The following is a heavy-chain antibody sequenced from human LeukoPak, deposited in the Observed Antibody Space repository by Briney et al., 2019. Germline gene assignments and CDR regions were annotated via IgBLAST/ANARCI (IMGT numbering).Heavy chain of an antibody. J-gene: IGHJ4*02. V-gene: IGHV4-4*02. CDR1: GGSISSSNW. CDR2: IHYSGST. D-gene: IGHD1-26*01. CDR3: ARAREAETIDS. Sequence: SGTLSLTCAVSGGSISSSNWWSWIRQPPGKGLEWIGYIHYSGSTDYNPSLKSRVTISVDTSRKQFSLKLSSVTDADTAVYYCARAREAETIDSWGQGTLVTVSS.